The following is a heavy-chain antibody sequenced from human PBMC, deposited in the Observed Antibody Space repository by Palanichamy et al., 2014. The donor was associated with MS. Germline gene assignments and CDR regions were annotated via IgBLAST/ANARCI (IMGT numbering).Heavy chain of an antibody. V-gene: IGHV3-7*03. CDR2: IKQDGSET. Sequence: SGFTFNNYWMNWVRQTPEKGLEWVATIKQDGSETKYVDSVKGRFTISRDNAKNSVFLQMDSLRDEDTAIYYCVRERGWNFRGCYYGMDVWGQGTTVTVSS. CDR3: VRERGWNFRGCYYGMDV. J-gene: IGHJ6*02. CDR1: GFTFNNYW. D-gene: IGHD3-16*01.